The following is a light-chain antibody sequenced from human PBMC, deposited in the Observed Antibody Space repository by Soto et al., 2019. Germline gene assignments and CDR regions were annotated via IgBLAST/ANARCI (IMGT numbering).Light chain of an antibody. CDR1: QTISSW. CDR3: QQFKNHPIT. CDR2: KAS. V-gene: IGKV1-5*03. Sequence: IQMTQCPSTLSGSVVNRVTITCRASQTISSWLAWYQQKPGKAPKLLIYKASTLRRGVPSRFSGSRSGTEFTLTISGLLAEDFASYHCQQFKNHPITFCGGSK. J-gene: IGKJ4*01.